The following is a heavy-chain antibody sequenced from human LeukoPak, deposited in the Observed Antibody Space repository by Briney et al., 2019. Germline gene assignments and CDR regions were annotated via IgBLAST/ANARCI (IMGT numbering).Heavy chain of an antibody. Sequence: SVKVSCKASGGTFSSYAISWVRQAPGQGLEWMGRIIPIFGTANYAQKFQGRVTITTDESTTTACMELSSLRSEDTAVYYCARTSHYYDSSGYYDYWGQGTLVTVSS. V-gene: IGHV1-69*05. CDR3: ARTSHYYDSSGYYDY. CDR1: GGTFSSYA. J-gene: IGHJ4*02. D-gene: IGHD3-22*01. CDR2: IIPIFGTA.